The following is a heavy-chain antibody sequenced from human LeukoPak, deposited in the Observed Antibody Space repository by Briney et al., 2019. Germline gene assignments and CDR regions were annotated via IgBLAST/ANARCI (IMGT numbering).Heavy chain of an antibody. J-gene: IGHJ4*02. Sequence: GGSLRLSCAASGFTFHFYSMTWVRQAPGKGLEWVSYISSRSSTIYYTDSVKGRSTVSRDNAKNSLNLQMNSLRDEDTAVYYCARGEDYWGQGTLVTVSS. CDR2: ISSRSSTI. CDR3: ARGEDY. CDR1: GFTFHFYS. V-gene: IGHV3-48*02.